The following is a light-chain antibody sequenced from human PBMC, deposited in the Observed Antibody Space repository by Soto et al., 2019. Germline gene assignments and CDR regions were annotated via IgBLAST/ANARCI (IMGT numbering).Light chain of an antibody. CDR3: QSYVSSLSGFVV. V-gene: IGLV1-51*01. CDR1: SSNIGNNY. J-gene: IGLJ2*01. Sequence: QSVLTQPPSVSAAPGQKVTISCSGGSSNIGNNYVSWYQQLPGTAPKLLIYDNDKRPSGIPDRFSGSKSGTSATLGITGLQTGDEADYYCQSYVSSLSGFVVFGGGTKVTVL. CDR2: DND.